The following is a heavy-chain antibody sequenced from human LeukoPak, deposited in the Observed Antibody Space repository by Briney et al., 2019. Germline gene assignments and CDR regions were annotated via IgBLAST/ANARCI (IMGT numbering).Heavy chain of an antibody. V-gene: IGHV3-74*01. CDR1: GFTFSSYW. CDR2: INSDGSST. D-gene: IGHD2-15*01. CDR3: ARPYCSGGGCYSTNWFDP. Sequence: GGSLRLSCAASGFTFSSYWMHWVRQAPGKGLVWVSRINSDGSSTVYAGSVKGRFTISRDNAKNTLYLQMNSLRAEDTAVYYCARPYCSGGGCYSTNWFDPWGQGTLVTVSS. J-gene: IGHJ5*02.